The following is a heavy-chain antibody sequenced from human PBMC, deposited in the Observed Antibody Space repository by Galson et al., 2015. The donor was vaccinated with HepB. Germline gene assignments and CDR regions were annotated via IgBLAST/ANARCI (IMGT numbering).Heavy chain of an antibody. J-gene: IGHJ3*02. D-gene: IGHD3-9*01. V-gene: IGHV3-11*01. CDR3: ARAYYDILTGYRSHDAFDI. Sequence: SLRLSCAASGFTFSDYYMSWIRQAPGKGLEWVSYISSSGSTIYYADSVKGRFTISRDNAKNSLYLQMNSLRAEDTAVYYCARAYYDILTGYRSHDAFDIWGQGTMVTVSS. CDR1: GFTFSDYY. CDR2: ISSSGSTI.